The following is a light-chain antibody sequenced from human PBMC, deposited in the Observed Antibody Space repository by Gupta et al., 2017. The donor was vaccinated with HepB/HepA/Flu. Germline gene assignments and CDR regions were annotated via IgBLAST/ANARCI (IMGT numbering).Light chain of an antibody. CDR1: QGISSY. CDR2: AAS. V-gene: IGKV1-9*01. CDR3: QQPKSYGFVT. Sequence: DIQLTQSPSFLSASVGDRVTITCRASQGISSYLAWYQQKPGKAPKLLIYAASTWQSGVPSRFSGSGYGKEFTLTISSRQQEDFASYYCQQPKSYGFVTFGHGTKVDIK. J-gene: IGKJ3*01.